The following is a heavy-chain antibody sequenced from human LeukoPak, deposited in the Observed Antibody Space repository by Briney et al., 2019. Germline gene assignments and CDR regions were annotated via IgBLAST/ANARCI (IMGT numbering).Heavy chain of an antibody. J-gene: IGHJ4*02. CDR3: ASRTSGGYGDYEGDY. CDR1: GDSICSGPYY. D-gene: IGHD4-17*01. Sequence: SETLSLTCTVSGDSICSGPYYWSWIRQPAGKGLEWIGRIYTSGSTNYNPSLKSRVTISVDTSKNQFSLKLSSVTAADTAVYYCASRTSGGYGDYEGDYWGQGTLVTVSS. V-gene: IGHV4-61*02. CDR2: IYTSGST.